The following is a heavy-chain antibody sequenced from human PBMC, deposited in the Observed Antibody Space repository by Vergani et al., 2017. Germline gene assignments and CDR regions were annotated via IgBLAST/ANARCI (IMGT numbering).Heavy chain of an antibody. CDR3: ARRYDSSGFYGDWYFDL. J-gene: IGHJ2*01. CDR2: IYPGDSET. CDR1: GYSFFNYW. V-gene: IGHV5-51*03. Sequence: EVQLVQSGAEVKKPGASLKISCKGSGYSFFNYWIGWVRQMPGKGLEWMGIIYPGDSETRYSPSFQGQVTISADKSISTAYLQWSSLKASDTAMYYCARRYDSSGFYGDWYFDLWGRGTLVTVSS. D-gene: IGHD3-22*01.